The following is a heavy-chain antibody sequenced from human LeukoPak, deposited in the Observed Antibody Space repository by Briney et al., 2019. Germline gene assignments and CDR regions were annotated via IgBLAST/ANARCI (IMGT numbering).Heavy chain of an antibody. D-gene: IGHD6-19*01. J-gene: IGHJ4*02. CDR2: TSGSGGTT. Sequence: GGSLRLSCAASGFTVSSNYMSWVRQAPGKGLEWVSATSGSGGTTYYADSVKGRFTISRDNSKNTLYLQINSLRAEDTAVYYCAKDHLPGIVVADRDYWGQGTLVTVSS. CDR1: GFTVSSNY. V-gene: IGHV3-23*01. CDR3: AKDHLPGIVVADRDY.